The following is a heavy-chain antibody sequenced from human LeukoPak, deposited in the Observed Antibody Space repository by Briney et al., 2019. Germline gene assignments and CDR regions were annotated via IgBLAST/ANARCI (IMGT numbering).Heavy chain of an antibody. CDR3: ARSDLGVGTH. CDR2: INPSGGST. Sequence: GASVKVSCKASGGTFSSYAISWVRQAPGQGLEWMGIINPSGGSTSYAQKFQGRVTMTRDTSTSTVYMELSSLRSEDTAVYYCARSDLGVGTHWGQGTLVTVSS. D-gene: IGHD2-21*02. J-gene: IGHJ4*02. V-gene: IGHV1-46*01. CDR1: GGTFSSYA.